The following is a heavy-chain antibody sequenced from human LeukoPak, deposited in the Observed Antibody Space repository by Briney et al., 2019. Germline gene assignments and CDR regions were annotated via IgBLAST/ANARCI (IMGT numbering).Heavy chain of an antibody. CDR1: GFTFSNYA. J-gene: IGHJ4*02. D-gene: IGHD3-22*01. CDR3: ASHFDSSGFYYFDY. V-gene: IGHV3-23*01. CDR2: ISGSGSTT. Sequence: GGSLRLSCAPSGFTFSNYAMSWVRQAPGKGLEWVSTISGSGSTTYYADSVKGRFTISRENSENTLYLQMYSLRAEDTAVYYCASHFDSSGFYYFDYWGQGTLVTVSS.